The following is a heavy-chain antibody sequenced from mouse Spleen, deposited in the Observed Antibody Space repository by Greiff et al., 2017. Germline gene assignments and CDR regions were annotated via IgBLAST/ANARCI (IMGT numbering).Heavy chain of an antibody. CDR3: AKMDYDESMDY. D-gene: IGHD2-3*01. V-gene: IGHV2-5-1*01. CDR1: GFSLPTYG. CDR2: IWRGGST. Sequence: VNVVESGPSLVQPSQSLSITCTVSGFSLPTYGVHWVRQSPGGGLEWLGVIWRGGSTDYNAAFMSRLSITKDNSKSQVFFKMNSLQADDTAIYYCAKMDYDESMDYWAQGTSVTVSS. J-gene: IGHJ4*01.